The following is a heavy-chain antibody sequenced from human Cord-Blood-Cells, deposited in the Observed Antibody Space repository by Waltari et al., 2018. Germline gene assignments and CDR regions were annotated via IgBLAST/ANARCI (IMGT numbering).Heavy chain of an antibody. V-gene: IGHV3-30-3*01. CDR3: ARGPITGVDY. D-gene: IGHD1-20*01. CDR1: GFTFSSYA. Sequence: QVQLVESGGGVVQPGRSLRLSCAASGFTFSSYAMHWVRQAPGKGLEWVAVISYDGSNKNYANSVQGLFNISRDNATNTVYLQMNSVRAEDRAVYYCARGPITGVDYWGKGTLVTVSS. J-gene: IGHJ4*02. CDR2: ISYDGSNK.